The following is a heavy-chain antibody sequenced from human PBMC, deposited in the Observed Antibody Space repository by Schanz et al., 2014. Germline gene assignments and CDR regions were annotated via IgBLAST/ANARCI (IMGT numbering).Heavy chain of an antibody. J-gene: IGHJ4*02. CDR1: GYTFTSYG. CDR3: ARGWGYDALTGYVF. D-gene: IGHD3-9*01. V-gene: IGHV1-18*01. CDR2: ISADNGNT. Sequence: QVHLVQSGAEVKKPGASVKVSCKASGYTFTSYGISWVRQAPGQGLEWMGWISADNGNTNYAPKVQDRVTMTTDTSTSTAYMELRSLRSDDTAVYYCARGWGYDALTGYVFWGQGTLVAVSS.